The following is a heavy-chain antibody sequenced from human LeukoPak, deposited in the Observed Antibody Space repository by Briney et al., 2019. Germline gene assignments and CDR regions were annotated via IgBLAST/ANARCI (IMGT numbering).Heavy chain of an antibody. J-gene: IGHJ4*02. CDR1: GFSFSDFY. V-gene: IGHV3-11*04. Sequence: GGSLRLSCAASGFSFSDFYMNWVRQAPGKGLEWVSYISTTGSSLYYADSVKGRFTISRDNTENSLYLQMNSLRAEDTAVYYCATGGTLWGQGTLVTVSS. CDR2: ISTTGSSL. D-gene: IGHD2-8*02. CDR3: ATGGTL.